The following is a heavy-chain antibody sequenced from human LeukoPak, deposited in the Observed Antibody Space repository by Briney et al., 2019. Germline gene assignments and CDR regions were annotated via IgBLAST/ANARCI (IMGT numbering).Heavy chain of an antibody. CDR1: GGSISSGDYY. D-gene: IGHD2-15*01. J-gene: IGHJ3*02. CDR2: IYDSGST. V-gene: IGHV4-30-4*01. Sequence: PSQTLSLTCTVSGGSISSGDYYWSWIRQPPGKGLEWIGYIYDSGSTYYNPSLKSRVTISVDTSKNQFSLKVSSVTAADTAVYYCARALVYCSGGSCYSRAFDIWGQGTMVTVSS. CDR3: ARALVYCSGGSCYSRAFDI.